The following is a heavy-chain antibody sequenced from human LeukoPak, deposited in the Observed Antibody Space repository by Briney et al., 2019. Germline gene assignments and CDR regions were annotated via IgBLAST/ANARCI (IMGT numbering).Heavy chain of an antibody. CDR2: IISILGIA. CDR3: ARDPPGLTLGSPGDY. CDR1: GGTFSSYA. J-gene: IGHJ4*02. V-gene: IGHV1-69*04. Sequence: GASVKVSRKASGGTFSSYAISWVRQAPGQGLEWMGRIISILGIANYAQKFQGRVTITADKSTSTAYMELRSLTSDDTAVYYCARDPPGLTLGSPGDYWGQGTLVIVSS. D-gene: IGHD3-16*01.